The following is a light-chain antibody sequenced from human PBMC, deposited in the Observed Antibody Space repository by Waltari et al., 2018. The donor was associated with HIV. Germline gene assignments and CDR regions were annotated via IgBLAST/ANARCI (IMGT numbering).Light chain of an antibody. Sequence: DVVMTQSPLSLPVTLGQPDSISCRSSQSLVYSDGNPHLTWFQQRPGQSPRRLIYKVSNRDSGVPDRFSGSGSGTDFTLKISRVEAEDVGVFYCMQGTHWPPITFGQGTRLEIK. CDR2: KVS. J-gene: IGKJ5*01. V-gene: IGKV2-30*01. CDR3: MQGTHWPPIT. CDR1: QSLVYSDGNPH.